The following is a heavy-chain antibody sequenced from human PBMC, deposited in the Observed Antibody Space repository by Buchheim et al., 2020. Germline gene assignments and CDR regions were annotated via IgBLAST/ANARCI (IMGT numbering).Heavy chain of an antibody. CDR3: ARGDIFVAGPFDY. CDR2: LDQDGRKT. V-gene: IGHV3-7*01. Sequence: EVQLVESGGGLVQPGGSLRLSCAASGFTFSTYWMTWVRQAPGKGLDWVANLDQDGRKTYYVDSLKGRFTISRDNARNSLYLQMNSLSAEDTAVYYCARGDIFVAGPFDYWGQGT. J-gene: IGHJ4*02. D-gene: IGHD6-19*01. CDR1: GFTFSTYW.